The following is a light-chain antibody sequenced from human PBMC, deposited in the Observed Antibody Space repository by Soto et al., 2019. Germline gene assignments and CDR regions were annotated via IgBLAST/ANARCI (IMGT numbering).Light chain of an antibody. CDR3: QQSYSTPRT. CDR2: AAS. J-gene: IGKJ1*01. V-gene: IGKV1-39*01. Sequence: DIEMTQSPSSLSASVGDRVTITCRASQNINSYLNWYQQKPGKAPKLLIYAASSLQSGVPSWFSGSGSGTDFTLTISSLQPEDFATYYCQQSYSTPRTFGQGTKVEIK. CDR1: QNINSY.